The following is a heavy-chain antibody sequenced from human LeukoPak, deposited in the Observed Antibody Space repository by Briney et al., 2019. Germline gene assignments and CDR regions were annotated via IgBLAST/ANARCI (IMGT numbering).Heavy chain of an antibody. J-gene: IGHJ4*02. D-gene: IGHD3-22*01. Sequence: SETLSLTCTVSGDSVSGISFYWSWIRQPPGKGLQYIGSIQSSGSTNYNPSLKIRVTISVDTSKNQFSLKLTSVTAADTAVYYCARYYDSSGYWSTPHFDYWGQGTLVTVSS. CDR3: ARYYDSSGYWSTPHFDY. CDR2: IQSSGST. V-gene: IGHV4-61*01. CDR1: GDSVSGISFY.